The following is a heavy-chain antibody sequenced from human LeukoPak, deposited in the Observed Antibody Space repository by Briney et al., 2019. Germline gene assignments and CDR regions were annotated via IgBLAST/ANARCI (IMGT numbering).Heavy chain of an antibody. D-gene: IGHD3-22*01. CDR1: GFTFSDYY. V-gene: IGHV3-11*01. CDR2: ISSSGSTI. CDR3: ARDPPIGSSGYNY. Sequence: GGSLGLSCAASGFTFSDYYMSWIRQAPGKGLEWVSYISSSGSTIYYADSVKGRFTISRDNAKNSLYLQMNSLRAEDTAVYYCARDPPIGSSGYNYWGQGTLVTVSS. J-gene: IGHJ4*02.